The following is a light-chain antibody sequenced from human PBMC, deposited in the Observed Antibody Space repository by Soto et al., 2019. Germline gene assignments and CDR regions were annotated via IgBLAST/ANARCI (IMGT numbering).Light chain of an antibody. CDR3: CSYTTSNTRQIV. V-gene: IGLV2-14*01. J-gene: IGLJ1*01. CDR1: SSDVGGYNY. Sequence: QSALTQPASVTGFPGQSITLSCTETSSDVGGYNYVSWYQQQPGKAPKFMIYDVTNRPSGVSNRFSGSKSGNTASLTISGLQAEDEADYYCCSYTTSNTRQIVFGTGTKVTVL. CDR2: DVT.